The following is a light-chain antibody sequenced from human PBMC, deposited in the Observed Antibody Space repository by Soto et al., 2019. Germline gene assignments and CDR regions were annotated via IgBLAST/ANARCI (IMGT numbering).Light chain of an antibody. Sequence: QSALTQPASVSGSPGQSITISCTGTSSDVGGYNYVSWYQQHPGKAPKLMIYEVNYRPSGVSNRFSGSKSGNTASLTISGLQAEDEADYYCSSYAGSGTWVFGGGTKVTVL. CDR1: SSDVGGYNY. J-gene: IGLJ3*02. CDR3: SSYAGSGTWV. CDR2: EVN. V-gene: IGLV2-14*01.